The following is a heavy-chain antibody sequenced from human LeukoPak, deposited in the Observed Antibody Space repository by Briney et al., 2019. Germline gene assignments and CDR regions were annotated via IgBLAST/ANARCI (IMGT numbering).Heavy chain of an antibody. J-gene: IGHJ6*02. Sequence: PWETLSVTCNVSGGSLSSYYWSWIRQPPGEGLGLSGYIHCSGSTNYNPSLQGRVTISVDTSNNQASLKRSSLTAADTAVYYCARRRYYYYCMDVWGQGTTVTVSS. CDR3: ARRRYYYYCMDV. CDR1: GGSLSSYY. V-gene: IGHV4-59*08. CDR2: IHCSGST.